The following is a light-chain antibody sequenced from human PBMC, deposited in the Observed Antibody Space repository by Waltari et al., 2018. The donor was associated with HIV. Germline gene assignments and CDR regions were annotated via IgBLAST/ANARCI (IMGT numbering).Light chain of an antibody. Sequence: QSALTQPASVSGSPGQSITISCTGTSSDVGGYNYVSWYQRHPGKAPKLMIYDVSNRPSGVSNRFSGSKSGNTASLTISGLQAEDEADYYCSSYTSSSTRVFVGGTTVTVL. V-gene: IGLV2-14*03. CDR1: SSDVGGYNY. CDR2: DVS. CDR3: SSYTSSSTRV. J-gene: IGLJ3*02.